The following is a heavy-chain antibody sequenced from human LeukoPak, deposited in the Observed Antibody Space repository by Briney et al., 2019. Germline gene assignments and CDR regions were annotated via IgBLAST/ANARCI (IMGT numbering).Heavy chain of an antibody. Sequence: GESLKISCKGSGYSFTSYWIGWVRQMPGKGLEWMGIIYPGDSDTRYSPSFQGQVTISADKSISTAYLQWSSLKASDTAMYYCARLTYCSGGSCDDYFDYWGRGTLVTVSS. V-gene: IGHV5-51*01. D-gene: IGHD2-15*01. CDR2: IYPGDSDT. CDR1: GYSFTSYW. J-gene: IGHJ4*02. CDR3: ARLTYCSGGSCDDYFDY.